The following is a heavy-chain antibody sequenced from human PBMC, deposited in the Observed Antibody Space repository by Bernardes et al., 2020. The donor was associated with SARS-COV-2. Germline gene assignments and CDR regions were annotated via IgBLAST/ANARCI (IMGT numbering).Heavy chain of an antibody. J-gene: IGHJ5*02. CDR1: GYTLPALS. Sequence: ASVKVSCKVSGYTLPALSMHWVRQAPGKGLEWMGGFDPEDGETIYAQKFQGRVTMTEDTSTDTAYMELSSLRSEDTAVYYCATGPGYQLLGVWFDPWGQGTLVTGSS. V-gene: IGHV1-24*01. CDR3: ATGPGYQLLGVWFDP. D-gene: IGHD2-2*01. CDR2: FDPEDGET.